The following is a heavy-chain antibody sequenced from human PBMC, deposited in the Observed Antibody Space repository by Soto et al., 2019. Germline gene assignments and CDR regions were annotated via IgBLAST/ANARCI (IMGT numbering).Heavy chain of an antibody. Sequence: EVQLVESGGGLVQPGGSLRLSCAASGFTFSSYWMHWVRQAPGKGLVWVSRINSDGSSTSYADSVKGRFTISRDNAKNTVYLQMNSLRAEDTAVYYCARGGDGFLEWLSSAFDVWGQGTMVTVSS. CDR2: INSDGSST. D-gene: IGHD3-3*01. CDR1: GFTFSSYW. V-gene: IGHV3-74*01. CDR3: ARGGDGFLEWLSSAFDV. J-gene: IGHJ3*01.